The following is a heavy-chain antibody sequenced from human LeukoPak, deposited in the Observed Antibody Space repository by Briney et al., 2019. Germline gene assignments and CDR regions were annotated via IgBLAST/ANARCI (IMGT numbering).Heavy chain of an antibody. CDR3: ARGGANFDH. CDR2: IKQDGSEK. V-gene: IGHV3-7*01. D-gene: IGHD1-26*01. Sequence: GGSLRLSWAASGFIFSNYWMSWVRQAPGKGLEWVANIKQDGSEKYDVDSVKGRFTISRDNAKNSLYLQMNSLRAEDTAVYYCARGGANFDHWGQGTLVTVSS. J-gene: IGHJ4*02. CDR1: GFIFSNYW.